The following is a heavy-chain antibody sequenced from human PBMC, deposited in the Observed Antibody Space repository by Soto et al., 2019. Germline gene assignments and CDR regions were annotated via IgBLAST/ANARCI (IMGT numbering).Heavy chain of an antibody. D-gene: IGHD1-1*01. V-gene: IGHV2-5*02. CDR2: IYWDDDK. J-gene: IGHJ4*02. CDR3: AHRRGGNVWNDGDFDY. CDR1: GFSLSTSGVG. Sequence: QITLKESGPTLVKPTQTLTLTCTFSGFSLSTSGVGVGWIRQPPGKALEWLALIYWDDDKRYSPSLRSRLTGTKDTSKNQVVLTMTNMDTVDTATYSCAHRRGGNVWNDGDFDYWGQGTLVTVSS.